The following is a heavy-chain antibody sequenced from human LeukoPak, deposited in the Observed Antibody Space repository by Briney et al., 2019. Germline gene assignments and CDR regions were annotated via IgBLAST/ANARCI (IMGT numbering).Heavy chain of an antibody. CDR3: VAGGTRYFDY. V-gene: IGHV3-48*03. J-gene: IGHJ4*02. CDR2: ISSSGSTI. Sequence: GGSLRLSCAASGFTFTSYGMNWVRQAPGKGLEWLSYISSSGSTIYYADSVKGRFTISRDNAKNSLCLQMNSLRAEDTAVYYCVAGGTRYFDYWGQGSLVAVSS. D-gene: IGHD6-25*01. CDR1: GFTFTSYG.